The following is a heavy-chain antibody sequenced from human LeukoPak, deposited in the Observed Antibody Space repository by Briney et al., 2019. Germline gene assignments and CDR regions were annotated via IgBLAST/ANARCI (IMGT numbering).Heavy chain of an antibody. D-gene: IGHD5-12*01. CDR3: ARQSMVATGH. Sequence: SETLSLTCTVSGGSISSGSYDWAWIRQPPGKGLEWIGSIYYNGNTFYNPSLQSRVTISLDTSKNQFSLKLSSVTAADTAMYYCARQSMVATGHWGQGTLVTVPS. CDR2: IYYNGNT. V-gene: IGHV4-39*01. J-gene: IGHJ4*02. CDR1: GGSISSGSYD.